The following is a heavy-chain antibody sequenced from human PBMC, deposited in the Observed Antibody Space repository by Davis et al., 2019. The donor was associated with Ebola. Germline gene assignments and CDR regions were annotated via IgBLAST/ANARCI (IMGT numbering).Heavy chain of an antibody. CDR1: GGSISSYY. Sequence: PSETLSLTCTVSGGSISSYYWSWIRQPPGKGLEWIGYIYYSGSTNYNPSLKSRVTISVDTSKNQFPLKLSSVTAADTAVYYCARVVWSGYSLRWFDPWGQGTLVTVSS. CDR2: IYYSGST. V-gene: IGHV4-59*01. D-gene: IGHD3-3*01. J-gene: IGHJ5*02. CDR3: ARVVWSGYSLRWFDP.